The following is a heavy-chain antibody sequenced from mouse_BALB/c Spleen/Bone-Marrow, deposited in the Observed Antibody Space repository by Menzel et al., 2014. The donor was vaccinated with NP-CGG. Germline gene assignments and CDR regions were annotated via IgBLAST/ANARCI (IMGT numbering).Heavy chain of an antibody. Sequence: VQGVESGSVLVRPGALVKLSCKASGYTFTSSWMHWAKQRPGQGLEWIGEIHPNSGNTNYNEKFKGKATLTVDTSSSTAYVDLSSLTSEDSAVYYCARSTTATYFDVWGAGTTVTVSS. J-gene: IGHJ1*01. CDR2: IHPNSGNT. CDR3: ARSTTATYFDV. V-gene: IGHV1S130*01. D-gene: IGHD1-2*01. CDR1: GYTFTSSW.